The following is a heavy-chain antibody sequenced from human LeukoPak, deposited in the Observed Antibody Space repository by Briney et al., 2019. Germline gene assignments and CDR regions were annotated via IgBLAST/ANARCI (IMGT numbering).Heavy chain of an antibody. J-gene: IGHJ4*02. CDR1: GYTFTSYY. CDR3: SRDWGNSSSVY. D-gene: IGHD6-6*01. CDR2: INPSGGST. Sequence: ASVKLSCTASGYTFTSYYMHWVRQAPGQGLEWMGIINPSGGSTSYAQKFQGRVNITRSTSTSTIYMELSSLRSQAPAVPYCSRDWGNSSSVYWGQGTLVTVSS. V-gene: IGHV1-46*03.